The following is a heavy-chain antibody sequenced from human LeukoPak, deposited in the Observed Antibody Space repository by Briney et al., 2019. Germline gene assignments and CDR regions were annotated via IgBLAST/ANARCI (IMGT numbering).Heavy chain of an antibody. CDR3: ARVMGYYYYMDV. D-gene: IGHD3-10*01. J-gene: IGHJ6*03. Sequence: GGSLRLSCAASGFTFSSYAMSWVRQAPGKGLEWVSGISGTGGSTYYADSVKGQFTSSRDNSKNTLYLQMNSLRAEDTAVYYCARVMGYYYYMDVWGKGTTVTVSS. CDR1: GFTFSSYA. CDR2: ISGTGGST. V-gene: IGHV3-23*01.